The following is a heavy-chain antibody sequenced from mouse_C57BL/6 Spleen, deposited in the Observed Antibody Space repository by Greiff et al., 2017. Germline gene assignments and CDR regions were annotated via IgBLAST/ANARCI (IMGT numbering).Heavy chain of an antibody. CDR1: GYTFTSYW. J-gene: IGHJ2*01. D-gene: IGHD3-2*02. Sequence: QVQLQQPGAELVRPGSSVKLSCQASGYTFTSYWMHWVKQRPIQGLEWIGNIDPSDSETHYNQKFKDKATLTVDKSSSTAYMQLSSLTSEDSAVYYCAKGSRQRRLPDFDYWGQGTTLTVSS. V-gene: IGHV1-52*01. CDR2: IDPSDSET. CDR3: AKGSRQRRLPDFDY.